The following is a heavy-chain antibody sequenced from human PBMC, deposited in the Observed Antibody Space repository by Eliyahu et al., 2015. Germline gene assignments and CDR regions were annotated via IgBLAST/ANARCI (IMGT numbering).Heavy chain of an antibody. CDR2: XSGSGGSP. Sequence: EVQLLESGGGLVQPGGSLRLSCAASGFXFSXYXXSWVRQAPGXGLGWVSPXSGSGGSPYYADSVKGRFTISRDNSKNTLYLQMNSLRAEDTAVYYCAKYSEYSYDSSALGGYFDLWGRGTLVTVSS. V-gene: IGHV3-23*01. CDR1: GFXFSXYX. J-gene: IGHJ2*01. D-gene: IGHD3-22*01. CDR3: AKYSEYSYDSSALGGYFDL.